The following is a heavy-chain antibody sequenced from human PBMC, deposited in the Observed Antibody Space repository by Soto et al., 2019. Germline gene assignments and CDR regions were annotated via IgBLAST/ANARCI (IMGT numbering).Heavy chain of an antibody. D-gene: IGHD3-3*01. CDR3: AGPRYNFWSDYAYDY. CDR1: GFTFSSYW. J-gene: IGHJ4*02. Sequence: GGSLRLSCAASGFTFSSYWMTWVRQAPGKGLEWVAKIKQDGNEKYYVDSVKGRFTISRDTAENSLYLQMNSLRAEDTAVYYCAGPRYNFWSDYAYDYRGQGTLFTVSS. CDR2: IKQDGNEK. V-gene: IGHV3-7*03.